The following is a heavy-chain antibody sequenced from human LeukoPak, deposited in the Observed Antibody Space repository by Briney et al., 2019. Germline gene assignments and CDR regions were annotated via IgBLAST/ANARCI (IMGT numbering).Heavy chain of an antibody. CDR2: IKQDGSEK. Sequence: ETLSLTCTVSGGSIRSFCWSWVRQAPGKGLEWVANIKQDGSEKYYVDSVKGRFTISRDNAKNTLYLQMNSLRVEDTAVYYCARGTGYSVFDIWGQGTMVTVSS. CDR1: GGSIRSFC. V-gene: IGHV3-7*02. J-gene: IGHJ3*02. CDR3: ARGTGYSVFDI. D-gene: IGHD1-26*01.